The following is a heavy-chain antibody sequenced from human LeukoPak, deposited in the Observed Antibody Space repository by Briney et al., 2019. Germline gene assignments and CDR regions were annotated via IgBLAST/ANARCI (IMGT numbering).Heavy chain of an antibody. D-gene: IGHD6-19*01. V-gene: IGHV1-18*01. J-gene: IGHJ5*02. CDR3: ARDIAVAADP. CDR1: GYTFSSYG. Sequence: GASVKVSCKTSGYTFSSYGITWVRQAPGQGLEWMGWISGYNGNTNYAQKVQDRVTMTTDTSTSTAYMELRSLRSDDTAVYYCARDIAVAADPWGQGTLVTVSS. CDR2: ISGYNGNT.